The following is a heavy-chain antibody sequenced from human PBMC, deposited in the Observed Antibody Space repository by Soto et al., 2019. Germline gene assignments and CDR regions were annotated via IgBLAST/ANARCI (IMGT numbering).Heavy chain of an antibody. Sequence: ASVKVSCKASGYTFTSSGISWVQQAPGQGLERMGWICTYNPTTTYAHQLKGRVTMTTDTSTSTAYMELRSLRSDDTAVYYCARDARSTIFGVVTDYYGMDVWGQGRTVTVSS. CDR2: ICTYNPTT. J-gene: IGHJ6*02. CDR3: ARDARSTIFGVVTDYYGMDV. V-gene: IGHV1-18*04. D-gene: IGHD3-3*01. CDR1: GYTFTSSG.